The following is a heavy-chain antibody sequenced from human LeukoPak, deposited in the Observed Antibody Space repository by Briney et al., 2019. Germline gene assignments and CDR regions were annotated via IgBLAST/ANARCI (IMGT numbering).Heavy chain of an antibody. CDR1: GLTFSSYA. Sequence: GGSLRLSCAASGLTFSSYAMSWVRQAPGKGLEWVSTISGSGGTTYYADSVEGQFTISRDNSKNTVSLQMNSLRAEDTAIYYCANSASPGGYVGSLYFFDDWGQGTLVTVSS. CDR2: ISGSGGTT. D-gene: IGHD1-26*01. V-gene: IGHV3-23*01. J-gene: IGHJ4*02. CDR3: ANSASPGGYVGSLYFFDD.